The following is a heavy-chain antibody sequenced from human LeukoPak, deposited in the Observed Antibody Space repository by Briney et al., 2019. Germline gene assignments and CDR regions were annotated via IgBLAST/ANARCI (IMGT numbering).Heavy chain of an antibody. CDR2: INTSTGNP. V-gene: IGHV7-4-1*02. D-gene: IGHD3-22*01. CDR3: ARVALTKPYPFYDSTNWFDP. CDR1: GYTFTGYY. Sequence: GASVKVSCKASGYTFTGYYMHWVRQAPGQGLEWMGWINTSTGNPTYAQGFTGRFVFSLDTSVSTAYLQISSLKAEDTAVYYCARVALTKPYPFYDSTNWFDPWGQGTLVTVSS. J-gene: IGHJ5*02.